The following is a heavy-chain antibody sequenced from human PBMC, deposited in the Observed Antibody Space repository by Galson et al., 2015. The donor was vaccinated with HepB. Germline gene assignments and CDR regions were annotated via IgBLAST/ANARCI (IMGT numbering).Heavy chain of an antibody. CDR1: GFTFSNAW. CDR3: TTEPHDYGDYLSGDY. CDR2: IKIKTDGGTT. V-gene: IGHV3-15*01. Sequence: SLRLSCAASGFTFSNAWMSWVRQAPGKGLEWVGRIKIKTDGGTTDYAAPVKGSFTISRDDSKNTLYLSMNSLKTEDTAVYYCTTEPHDYGDYLSGDYWGQGTLVTVSS. D-gene: IGHD4-17*01. J-gene: IGHJ4*02.